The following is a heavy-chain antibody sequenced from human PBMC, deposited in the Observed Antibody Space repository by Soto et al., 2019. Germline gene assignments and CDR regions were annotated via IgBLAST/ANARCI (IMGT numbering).Heavy chain of an antibody. CDR2: ISAYNGNT. CDR1: GYTFTSYG. Sequence: ASVKVSCKASGYTFTSYGIIWVRQAPGQGLEWMGWISAYNGNTNYAQKLRGRVTMTTDTSTSTAYMELRSLRSDDTAVYYCARGRGSGSYYFSDHAFDIWGQGTMVTVSS. CDR3: ARGRGSGSYYFSDHAFDI. D-gene: IGHD3-10*01. V-gene: IGHV1-18*01. J-gene: IGHJ3*02.